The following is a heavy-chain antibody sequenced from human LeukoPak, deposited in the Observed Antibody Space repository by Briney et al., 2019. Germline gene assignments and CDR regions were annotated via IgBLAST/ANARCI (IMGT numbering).Heavy chain of an antibody. V-gene: IGHV3-48*04. J-gene: IGHJ4*02. CDR2: ISSSGSTI. D-gene: IGHD5-18*01. CDR1: GFTFSNAW. CDR3: ARTGQLWLNYFDY. Sequence: GGSLRLSCAASGFTFSNAWMNWVRQAPGKGLEWVSYISSSGSTIYYAGSVKGRFTISRDNAKNSLYLQMNSLRAEDTAVYYCARTGQLWLNYFDYWGQGTLVTVSS.